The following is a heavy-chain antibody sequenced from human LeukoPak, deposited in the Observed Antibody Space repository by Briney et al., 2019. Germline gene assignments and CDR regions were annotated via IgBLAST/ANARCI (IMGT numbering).Heavy chain of an antibody. CDR1: GFTFSTYS. CDR2: ISSGSDYI. Sequence: GGSLRLSCAASGFTFSTYSMNWVRQAPGKGLEWVSSISSGSDYIYYADSVKGRFTISRDNAKNSLYLQMNSLGAEDTAVYYCAREESEGFDYWGQGTLVTVSS. J-gene: IGHJ4*02. CDR3: AREESEGFDY. D-gene: IGHD3-10*01. V-gene: IGHV3-21*01.